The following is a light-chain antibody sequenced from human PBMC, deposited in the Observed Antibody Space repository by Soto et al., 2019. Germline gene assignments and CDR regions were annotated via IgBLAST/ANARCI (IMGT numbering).Light chain of an antibody. Sequence: EIVLTQSPATLSSSPGERATLSCRASQSVNNYLAWYQQKAGQAPRLLIYHASNRATGIPARFSGSGSGTDFTLTISRLEPEDSAVYYCQQRRHGFGGGTKVEIK. J-gene: IGKJ4*02. CDR1: QSVNNY. CDR2: HAS. CDR3: QQRRHG. V-gene: IGKV3-11*01.